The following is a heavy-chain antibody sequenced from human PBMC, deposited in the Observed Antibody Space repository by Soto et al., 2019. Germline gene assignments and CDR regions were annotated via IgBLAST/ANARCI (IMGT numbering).Heavy chain of an antibody. Sequence: PGGSLRLSCAASGFTFSSYGMHWVRQAPGKGLEWVAVIWYDGSNKYYADSVKGRFTISRDNSKNTLYLQMNSLRAEDTAVYYCARDIAARPIRSYFDYWGQGTLVTVSS. CDR1: GFTFSSYG. CDR3: ARDIAARPIRSYFDY. J-gene: IGHJ4*02. V-gene: IGHV3-33*01. CDR2: IWYDGSNK. D-gene: IGHD6-6*01.